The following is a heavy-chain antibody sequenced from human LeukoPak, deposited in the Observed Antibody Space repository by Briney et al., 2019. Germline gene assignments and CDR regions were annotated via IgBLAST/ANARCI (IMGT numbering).Heavy chain of an antibody. CDR2: ISNTGSTT. CDR3: ARVRGSYSVDY. D-gene: IGHD1-26*01. V-gene: IGHV3-11*04. J-gene: IGHJ4*02. Sequence: VSYISNTGSTTQYADSVKGRFTISRDNAKNSLHLQMNSLRAEDTAVYYCARVRGSYSVDYWGQGTLVTVSS.